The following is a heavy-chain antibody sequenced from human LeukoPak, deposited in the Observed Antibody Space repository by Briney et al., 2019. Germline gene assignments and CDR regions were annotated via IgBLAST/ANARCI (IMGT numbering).Heavy chain of an antibody. CDR1: GFTFSSYA. J-gene: IGHJ4*02. D-gene: IGHD3-22*01. CDR2: ISGSGGST. CDR3: AKGLYYYDSSGYYLLDY. V-gene: IGHV3-23*01. Sequence: PGGSLRLSCEVSGFTFSSYAMSWVRQAPGKGLEWVSAISGSGGSTYYADSVKGRFTISRDNSKNTLYLQMNSLRAEDTAVYYCAKGLYYYDSSGYYLLDYWGQGTLVTVSS.